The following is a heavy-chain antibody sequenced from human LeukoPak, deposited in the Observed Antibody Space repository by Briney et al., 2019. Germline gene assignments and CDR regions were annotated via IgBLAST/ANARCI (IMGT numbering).Heavy chain of an antibody. CDR3: ARCYCTTTSCYYFDS. CDR2: INPNRGGT. J-gene: IGHJ4*02. D-gene: IGHD2-2*01. Sequence: ASVKVSCKASGYXFSGYYIHWVRQAPGQGLEWMGWINPNRGGTNYAQKFQGRVTMTRDTSISTAYMELSSLRSDDTAVYYCARCYCTTTSCYYFDSWGQGTLVTVSS. V-gene: IGHV1-2*02. CDR1: GYXFSGYY.